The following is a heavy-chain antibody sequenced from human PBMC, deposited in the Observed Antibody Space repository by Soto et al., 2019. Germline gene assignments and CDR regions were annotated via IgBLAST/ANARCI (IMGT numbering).Heavy chain of an antibody. CDR1: GGSFSAYY. Sequence: PSETLSLTCGIYGGSFSAYYWSWIHQSPGKGLEWIGEMIHSGSTYYNPSLKSRVSISADTSKNQFSLKLSSVTAADTAVYYCARGHYDFWTGRRTGGMDVWGQGTTVTVSS. CDR3: ARGHYDFWTGRRTGGMDV. D-gene: IGHD3-3*01. CDR2: MIHSGST. V-gene: IGHV4-34*01. J-gene: IGHJ6*02.